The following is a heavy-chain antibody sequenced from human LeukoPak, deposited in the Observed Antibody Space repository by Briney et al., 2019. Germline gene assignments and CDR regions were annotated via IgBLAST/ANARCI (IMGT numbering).Heavy chain of an antibody. Sequence: SETLSLTCTVSGGSLSSHYWSWIRQPPGKGPEWIGYIYYTGTTNYNPYLKSRVTMSLDTSKNQFSLKLSSVTAADTAVYFCATHAGYTGTYPSPFDYWGQGALVTVSS. J-gene: IGHJ4*02. D-gene: IGHD1-26*01. CDR3: ATHAGYTGTYPSPFDY. CDR2: IYYTGTT. V-gene: IGHV4-59*08. CDR1: GGSLSSHY.